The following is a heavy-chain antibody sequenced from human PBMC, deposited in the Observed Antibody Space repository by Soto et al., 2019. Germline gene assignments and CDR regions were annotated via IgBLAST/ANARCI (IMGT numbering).Heavy chain of an antibody. D-gene: IGHD5-18*01. CDR1: DYTFTSYG. V-gene: IGHV1-18*01. CDR2: ISVNNGNT. Sequence: QVQLVQSGAEVKKPGDSVKVSCKASDYTFTSYGITWVRQAPGQGLEWMGWISVNNGNTNYAQKFRGRVTMTTDTSTNTAYMELWTLRSDDTAAYYCARAFSYGSYWYFDLWGRGTLVTVSS. CDR3: ARAFSYGSYWYFDL. J-gene: IGHJ2*01.